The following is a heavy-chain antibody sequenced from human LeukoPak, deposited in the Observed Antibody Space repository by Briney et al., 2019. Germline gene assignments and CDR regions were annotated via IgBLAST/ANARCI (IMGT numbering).Heavy chain of an antibody. Sequence: PGGSLRLSCAASGFTFSSYGMSWVRQAPGKGLEWVSAISGSGGSTYYADSVKGRFTISRDNSKNTLYLQMNSLRAEDTAVYYCAKSPPGLGELAPSYMDVWGKGTTVTISS. D-gene: IGHD3-16*01. CDR2: ISGSGGST. CDR1: GFTFSSYG. J-gene: IGHJ6*03. V-gene: IGHV3-23*01. CDR3: AKSPPGLGELAPSYMDV.